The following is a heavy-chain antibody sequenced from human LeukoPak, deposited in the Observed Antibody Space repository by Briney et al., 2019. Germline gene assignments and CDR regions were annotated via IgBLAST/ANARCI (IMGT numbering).Heavy chain of an antibody. CDR2: INPNSGGT. J-gene: IGHJ4*02. CDR3: ARVPSLRFLEWFIDY. D-gene: IGHD3-3*01. V-gene: IGHV1-2*02. CDR1: GYTFTGYY. Sequence: EASVTVSCKASGYTFTGYYMHWVRQAPGQGLEWMGWINPNSGGTNYAQKFQGRVTMTRDTSISTAYMELSRLRSDDTAVYYCARVPSLRFLEWFIDYWGQGTLVTVSS.